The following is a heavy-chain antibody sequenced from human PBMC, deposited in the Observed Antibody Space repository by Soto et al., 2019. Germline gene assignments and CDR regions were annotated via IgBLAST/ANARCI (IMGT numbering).Heavy chain of an antibody. CDR3: AKDDSNRWYNYYAMDV. Sequence: QVQLVESGGGVVQPGRSLRLSCAASGFTFYKYGMHWVRQAPGKGLEWVALISHDGSNKYYVDSVKGRFTIARDNSKNTVFLQMNSLRPEDTALYFCAKDDSNRWYNYYAMDVWGQGTTDTVSS. V-gene: IGHV3-30*18. CDR1: GFTFYKYG. CDR2: ISHDGSNK. J-gene: IGHJ6*02. D-gene: IGHD3-22*01.